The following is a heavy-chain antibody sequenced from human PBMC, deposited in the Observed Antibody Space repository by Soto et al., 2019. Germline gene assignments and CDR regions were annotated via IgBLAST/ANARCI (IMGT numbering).Heavy chain of an antibody. CDR3: ARDRGWFGEVPFDY. V-gene: IGHV3-74*01. CDR2: INSDGSST. CDR1: GFTFSSYW. Sequence: EVQLVESGGGLVQPGGYLRLSCAASGFTFSSYWMHWVRQAPGKGLVWVSRINSDGSSTSYADSVKGRFTISRDNATITLYLQMNSRRAEDTAVYYCARDRGWFGEVPFDYWGQGTLVTVSS. J-gene: IGHJ4*02. D-gene: IGHD3-10*01.